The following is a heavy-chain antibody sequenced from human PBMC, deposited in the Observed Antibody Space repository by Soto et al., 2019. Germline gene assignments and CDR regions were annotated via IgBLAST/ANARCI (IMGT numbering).Heavy chain of an antibody. CDR1: GYTFTSYG. CDR3: ARDFLSDSSGWSPSDY. V-gene: IGHV1-18*04. CDR2: ISAYNGNT. Sequence: ASVKVSCKASGYTFTSYGISWVRQAPGQGLEWMGWISAYNGNTNYAQKLQGRVTMTTDTSTSTAYMELRGLRSDDTAVYYCARDFLSDSSGWSPSDYWGQGTLVTVSS. D-gene: IGHD6-19*01. J-gene: IGHJ4*02.